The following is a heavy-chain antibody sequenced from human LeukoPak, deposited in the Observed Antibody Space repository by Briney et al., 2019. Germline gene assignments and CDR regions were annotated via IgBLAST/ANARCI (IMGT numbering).Heavy chain of an antibody. CDR3: AKFAFPVS. Sequence: PGGSLRLSCAASGFTFSTYAMTWVRQPPGKGLEWVSTYRGSGGSTFYADSVRGRFTISRDNSKNTLYLQMSSLRAEDTAVYYCAKFAFPVSWGQGTLVTVSS. J-gene: IGHJ5*02. V-gene: IGHV3-23*01. CDR2: YRGSGGST. CDR1: GFTFSTYA.